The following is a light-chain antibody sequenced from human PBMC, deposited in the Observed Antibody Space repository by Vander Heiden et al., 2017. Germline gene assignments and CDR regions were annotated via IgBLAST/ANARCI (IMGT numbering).Light chain of an antibody. CDR2: KAS. V-gene: IGKV1-5*03. Sequence: DIQMTQSPSTLSASVGDRVTISCRASQSISSWLAWYQQKPGKAPKLLIYKASSLESGVPSRFSGSGSGTEFTLTISSLQPEDFATYHCQQYNSYSPLTFGGGTKVEIK. CDR3: QQYNSYSPLT. CDR1: QSISSW. J-gene: IGKJ4*01.